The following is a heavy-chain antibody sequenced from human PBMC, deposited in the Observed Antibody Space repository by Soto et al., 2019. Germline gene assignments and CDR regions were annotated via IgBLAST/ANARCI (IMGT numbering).Heavy chain of an antibody. CDR1: GFTFSSYG. J-gene: IGHJ4*02. CDR2: ISYDGSNK. V-gene: IGHV3-30*18. Sequence: GGSLRLSSAASGFTFSSYGMHWVRQATGKGLEWVAVISYDGSNKYYADSVKGRFTISRDNSKNTLYLQMNSLRAEDTAVYYCAKALAESGYPYFDYWGQGT. CDR3: AKALAESGYPYFDY. D-gene: IGHD3-3*01.